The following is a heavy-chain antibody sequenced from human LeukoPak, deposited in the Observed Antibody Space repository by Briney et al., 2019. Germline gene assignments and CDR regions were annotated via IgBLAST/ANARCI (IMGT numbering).Heavy chain of an antibody. CDR1: GFTFSSYG. D-gene: IGHD3-22*01. CDR3: AKDLLINYYDSSGYYAH. J-gene: IGHJ4*02. Sequence: PGGSLRLSCAASGFTFSSYGMSWVRQAPGKGLEWVSAISGSGGSTYYADSVKGRFTISRDNSKNTLYLQMNSLRAEDTGVYYCAKDLLINYYDSSGYYAHWGQGTLVTVSS. V-gene: IGHV3-23*01. CDR2: ISGSGGST.